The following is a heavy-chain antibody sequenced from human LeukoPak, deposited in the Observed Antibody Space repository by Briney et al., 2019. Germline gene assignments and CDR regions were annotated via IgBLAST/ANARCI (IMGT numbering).Heavy chain of an antibody. D-gene: IGHD3-16*01. CDR1: GFTFSIYW. CDR3: ARVLGAYSNVYGPDFDY. Sequence: GGSLRLSCAASGFTFSIYWMSWVRQAPGKGLEWVANIRKGGSERYYVDSVKGRFTISRDNAKDSPYLQMDSLRAEDTAVYYCARVLGAYSNVYGPDFDYWGQGTLVTVSS. J-gene: IGHJ4*02. V-gene: IGHV3-7*01. CDR2: IRKGGSER.